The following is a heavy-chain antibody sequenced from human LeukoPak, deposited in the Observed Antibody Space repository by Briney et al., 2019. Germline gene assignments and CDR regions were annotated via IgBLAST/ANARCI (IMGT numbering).Heavy chain of an antibody. V-gene: IGHV3-49*03. D-gene: IGHD1-1*01. Sequence: GGSLRLSCTASGFTFGDYAMSWFRQAPGKGLEWVGFIRSKAYGGTTEYAASVKGRFTISRDDSKSIAYLQMNSLKTEDTAVYYCTGYDRNEDPFDYWGQRTLVTVSS. CDR2: IRSKAYGGTT. J-gene: IGHJ4*02. CDR1: GFTFGDYA. CDR3: TGYDRNEDPFDY.